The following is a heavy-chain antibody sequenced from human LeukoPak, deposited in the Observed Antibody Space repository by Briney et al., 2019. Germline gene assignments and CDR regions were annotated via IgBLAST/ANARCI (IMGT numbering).Heavy chain of an antibody. D-gene: IGHD3-22*01. Sequence: GGSLRLSCAASGLTFYDQAMHWVRQGPGTGLEWVALSGNDGSTYYADSVRGRFTISRDSKNSLYLEMDSLRTEDTALYYCAKDRHDSSGYSDYWGQGTLVTVSS. CDR3: AKDRHDSSGYSDY. CDR2: SGNDGST. CDR1: GLTFYDQA. J-gene: IGHJ4*02. V-gene: IGHV3-43*02.